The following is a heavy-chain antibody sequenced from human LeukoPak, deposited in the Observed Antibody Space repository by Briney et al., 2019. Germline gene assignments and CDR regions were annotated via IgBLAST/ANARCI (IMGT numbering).Heavy chain of an antibody. D-gene: IGHD3-22*01. V-gene: IGHV4-4*07. CDR2: IYTSGST. CDR1: GGSISSYY. J-gene: IGHJ4*02. CDR3: ARSGGLWLLTYYFDY. Sequence: RSSETLSLTCTVSGGSISSYYWSWIRQPAGKGLERIGRIYTSGSTYYNPPLKSRVTISVDTSKNQLSLKLSSVTAADTAVYFCARSGGLWLLTYYFDYWGQGTLVTVSS.